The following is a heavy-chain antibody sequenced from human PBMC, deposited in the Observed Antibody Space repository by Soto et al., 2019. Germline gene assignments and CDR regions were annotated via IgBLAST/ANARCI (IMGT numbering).Heavy chain of an antibody. Sequence: GGSLRLSYAASGITFSRFGMHWVRQAPGKGLEWVAVISYDGSSRDYGDSVKGRFTISRDDSKNTLYLQMNSLRDDDTAIYYCAKERSSWFSGGAKYYAGLAVWGQGTTVTVSS. CDR1: GITFSRFG. CDR3: AKERSSWFSGGAKYYAGLAV. CDR2: ISYDGSSR. V-gene: IGHV3-30*18. J-gene: IGHJ6*02. D-gene: IGHD2-2*01.